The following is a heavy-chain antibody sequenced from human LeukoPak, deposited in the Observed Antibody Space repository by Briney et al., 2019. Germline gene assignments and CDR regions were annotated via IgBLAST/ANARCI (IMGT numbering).Heavy chain of an antibody. V-gene: IGHV3-30*18. CDR3: AKDRYSSGWYSDFDY. J-gene: IGHJ4*02. CDR1: GFTFSNYA. D-gene: IGHD6-19*01. Sequence: GGSLRLSCAASGFTFSNYAMHWVRQAPGKGLEWVAVISDDGSNKYYGDSVKGRFTISRGNSKNTVYLQMNSLRAEDTAVYYCAKDRYSSGWYSDFDYWGQGTLVTVSS. CDR2: ISDDGSNK.